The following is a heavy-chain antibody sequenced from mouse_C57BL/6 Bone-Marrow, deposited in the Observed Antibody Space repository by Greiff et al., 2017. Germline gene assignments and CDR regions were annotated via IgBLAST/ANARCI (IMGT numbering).Heavy chain of an antibody. V-gene: IGHV5-4*01. D-gene: IGHD1-1*01. Sequence: EVQGVESGGGLVKPGGSLKLSCAASGFTFSSYAMSWVRQTPEKRLEWVATISDGGSYTYYPDNVKGRFPISRDNAKNNLYLQMSHLKSEDTAMYYCARDCNLLPDVWGTGTTVTVSS. CDR1: GFTFSSYA. J-gene: IGHJ1*03. CDR2: ISDGGSYT. CDR3: ARDCNLLPDV.